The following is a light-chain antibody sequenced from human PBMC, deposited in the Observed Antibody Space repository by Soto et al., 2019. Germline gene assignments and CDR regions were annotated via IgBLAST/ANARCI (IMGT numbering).Light chain of an antibody. J-gene: IGKJ1*01. CDR2: DAS. CDR3: QQRSNWPPWT. CDR1: QSVSSY. Sequence: EIVLTQSPATLSLSPGERATLSCRASQSVSSYLAWYQQKPGQAPRLLIYDASNRATGIPARFSGSGSGTDFTLTISGLEPEDFAVYYCQQRSNWPPWTFGQGTKVEI. V-gene: IGKV3-11*01.